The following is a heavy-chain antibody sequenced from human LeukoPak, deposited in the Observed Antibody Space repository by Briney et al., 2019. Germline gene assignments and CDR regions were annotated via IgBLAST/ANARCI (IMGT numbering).Heavy chain of an antibody. J-gene: IGHJ6*02. Sequence: GGSLRLSCAASGFTFSSYEMNWVRQAPGKGLEWVSYISTICIIYYAVSVKGRFTLSRDNPKNSLYLQMNSLRAEDTAVYYCARGHIVGATIAGMDVWGQGTTVTVSS. CDR2: ISTICII. CDR3: ARGHIVGATIAGMDV. CDR1: GFTFSSYE. V-gene: IGHV3-48*03. D-gene: IGHD1-26*01.